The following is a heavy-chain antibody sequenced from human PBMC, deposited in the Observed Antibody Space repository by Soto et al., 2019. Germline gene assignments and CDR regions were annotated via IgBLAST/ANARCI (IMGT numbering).Heavy chain of an antibody. CDR1: GFTFSSYA. CDR2: ISGSGGST. D-gene: IGHD2-15*01. V-gene: IGHV3-23*01. CDR3: AKEDCSGGSCYYSYYSDGMDV. J-gene: IGHJ6*02. Sequence: EVQLLESGGGLVQPGGSLRLSCAASGFTFSSYAMSWVRQAPGKGLEWVSAISGSGGSTYYADSVKGRFTISRDNSKNXLXMXXNSIRAEETAVYYWAKEDCSGGSCYYSYYSDGMDVWGQGTTVTVSS.